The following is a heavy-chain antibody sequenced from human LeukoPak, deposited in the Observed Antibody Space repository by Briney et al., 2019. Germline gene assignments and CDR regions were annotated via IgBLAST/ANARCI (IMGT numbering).Heavy chain of an antibody. D-gene: IGHD3-22*01. CDR3: ARGDLYYYDSSGYYY. CDR1: GFTFSSYA. V-gene: IGHV3-21*01. J-gene: IGHJ4*02. Sequence: PGGSLRLSCAASGFTFSSYAMSWVRQAPGKGLEWVSSISSSSSYIYYADSVKGRFTISRDNAKNSLYLQMNSLRADDTAVYYCARGDLYYYDSSGYYYWGQGTLVTVSS. CDR2: ISSSSSYI.